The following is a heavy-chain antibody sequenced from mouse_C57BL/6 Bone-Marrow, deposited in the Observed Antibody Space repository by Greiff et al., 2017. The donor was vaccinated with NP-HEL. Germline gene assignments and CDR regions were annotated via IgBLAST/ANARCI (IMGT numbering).Heavy chain of an antibody. Sequence: QVQLKESGPGLVKPSQSLFLTCSITGFPSTSGYYWIWIRQSPGKPLEWMGYITHSGETFYNPSLQSPISITRETSKNQFFLQLNSVTTEDTAMYYCAGDRDLGPWFAYWGKGTLVTVSA. CDR1: GFPSTSGYY. CDR2: ITHSGET. D-gene: IGHD4-1*01. V-gene: IGHV12-3*01. CDR3: AGDRDLGPWFAY. J-gene: IGHJ3*01.